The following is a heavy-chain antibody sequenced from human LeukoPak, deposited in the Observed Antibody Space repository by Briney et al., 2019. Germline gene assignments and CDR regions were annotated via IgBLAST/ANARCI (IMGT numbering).Heavy chain of an antibody. J-gene: IGHJ3*02. CDR2: IGHDGSNK. CDR3: AKDGDWTFDI. D-gene: IGHD2-21*02. V-gene: IGHV3-30*02. CDR1: GVTFSNSG. Sequence: PGGSLRLSCAASGVTFSNSGMHWVRRAPGKGLEWVAYIGHDGSNKFYAESVKGRFTISGDNSMDTAYLQMNSLKTEDTAIYYCAKDGDWTFDIWGQGTMVTVSS.